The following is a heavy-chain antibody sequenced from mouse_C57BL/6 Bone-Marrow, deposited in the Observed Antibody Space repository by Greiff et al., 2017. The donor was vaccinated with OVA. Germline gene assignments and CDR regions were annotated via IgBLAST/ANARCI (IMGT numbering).Heavy chain of an antibody. Sequence: EVMLVESGGGLVQPGGSLKLSCAASGFTFSDYYMYWVRQTPEKRLEWVAYISTGGGCTYYPDTVKGRFTFSGATAKNTLYLKMSRLKSEDTAMYYCARAYYSNYVAWFAYWGQGTLVTVSA. J-gene: IGHJ3*01. CDR3: ARAYYSNYVAWFAY. CDR2: ISTGGGCT. D-gene: IGHD2-5*01. CDR1: GFTFSDYY. V-gene: IGHV5-12*01.